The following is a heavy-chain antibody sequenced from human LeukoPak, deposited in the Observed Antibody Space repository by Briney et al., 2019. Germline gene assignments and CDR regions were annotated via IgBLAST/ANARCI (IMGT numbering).Heavy chain of an antibody. D-gene: IGHD5-24*01. CDR2: IKEDGTRK. J-gene: IGHJ4*02. CDR3: AKDSRDYNFRTGYYFDY. V-gene: IGHV3-7*03. CDR1: GFTFSSHW. Sequence: PGGSLRLSCAASGFTFSSHWMTWVRQAPGKGLEWVANIKEDGTRKNYMDSVKGRFTISRDNSKNTLYLQMNSLRAEDTAVYYCAKDSRDYNFRTGYYFDYWGQGTLVTVSS.